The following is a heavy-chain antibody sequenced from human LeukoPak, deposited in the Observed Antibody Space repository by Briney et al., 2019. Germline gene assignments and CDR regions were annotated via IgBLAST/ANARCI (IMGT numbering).Heavy chain of an antibody. Sequence: GGSLRLSCAASGFTFSNYAMSWVRQAPGKGLEWVSAISGSGGSTYYADSVKGRFTISRGNSKNTLYLQMNSLRAEDTAVYYCAKDLPPVGATWGYFDYWGQGTLVTVSS. J-gene: IGHJ4*02. V-gene: IGHV3-23*01. CDR1: GFTFSNYA. D-gene: IGHD1-26*01. CDR3: AKDLPPVGATWGYFDY. CDR2: ISGSGGST.